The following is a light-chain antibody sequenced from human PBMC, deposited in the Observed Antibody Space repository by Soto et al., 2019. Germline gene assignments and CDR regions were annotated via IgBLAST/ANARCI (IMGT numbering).Light chain of an antibody. V-gene: IGKV3-20*01. CDR3: QQYGNSTGT. J-gene: IGKJ2*01. Sequence: EIVLTQSPGTLSLSPGERATLSCRASQSVSGSYLAWYQHKPGQAPRLLIYGASSRATGIPDRFSGSGSGTDFTLTVSRLEPEDFAVYYCQQYGNSTGTFGQGTKLEIK. CDR1: QSVSGSY. CDR2: GAS.